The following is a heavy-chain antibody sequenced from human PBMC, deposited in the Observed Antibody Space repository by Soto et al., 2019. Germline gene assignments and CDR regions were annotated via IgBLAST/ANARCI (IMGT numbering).Heavy chain of an antibody. J-gene: IGHJ4*02. CDR2: INPNSGGT. Sequence: GASVKVSCKASGYTFTGYYMHWVRQAPGQGLEWMGWINPNSGGTNYAQKFQGRVTMTRDTSISTAYMELSRLRSDDTAVYYCARDMGYCSGGSCYPRYYFDYWGQGTLVTVSS. CDR1: GYTFTGYY. D-gene: IGHD2-15*01. V-gene: IGHV1-2*02. CDR3: ARDMGYCSGGSCYPRYYFDY.